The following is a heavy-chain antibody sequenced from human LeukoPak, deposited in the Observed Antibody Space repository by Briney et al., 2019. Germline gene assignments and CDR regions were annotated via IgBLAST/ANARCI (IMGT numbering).Heavy chain of an antibody. CDR2: ISGSGGST. CDR3: AKVDTRDYFDY. D-gene: IGHD5-18*01. Sequence: HTGGSLRLSCAASGFTFSSYAMSCVRQAPGKGLEWVSAISGSGGSTYYADSVKGRFTISRDNSKNTLYLQMNSLRAEDTAVYYCAKVDTRDYFDYWGQGTLVTVSS. J-gene: IGHJ4*02. CDR1: GFTFSSYA. V-gene: IGHV3-23*01.